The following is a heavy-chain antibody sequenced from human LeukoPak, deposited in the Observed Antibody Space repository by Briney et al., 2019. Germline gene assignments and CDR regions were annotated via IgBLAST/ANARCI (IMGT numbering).Heavy chain of an antibody. CDR1: GFTFSTCA. V-gene: IGHV3-23*01. J-gene: IGHJ4*02. CDR3: AKGNPLNFGVVIIPFDY. CDR2: ISGSGNYP. D-gene: IGHD3-3*01. Sequence: GGSLRLSCAASGFTFSTCAMSWVRQAPGKGLEWVSGISGSGNYPYYADSVKGRFTISRDNSKNTLYLQMNSLRAGDTAVYYCAKGNPLNFGVVIIPFDYWGQGTLVTVSS.